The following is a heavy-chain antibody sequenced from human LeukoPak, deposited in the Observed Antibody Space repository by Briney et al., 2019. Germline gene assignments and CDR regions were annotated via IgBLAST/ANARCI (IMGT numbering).Heavy chain of an antibody. Sequence: SETLSLTCAVSGGSISSSNWWSWVRQPPGKGLEWIGEIYHSGSTNYNPSLKSRVAISVDKSKNQFSLKLSSVTAADTAVYYCARADDGGYYYYGMDVWGQGTTVTVSS. J-gene: IGHJ6*02. V-gene: IGHV4-4*02. CDR3: ARADDGGYYYYGMDV. CDR1: GGSISSSNW. D-gene: IGHD1-1*01. CDR2: IYHSGST.